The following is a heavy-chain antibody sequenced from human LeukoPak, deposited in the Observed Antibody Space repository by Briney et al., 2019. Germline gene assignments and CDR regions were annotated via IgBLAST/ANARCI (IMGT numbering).Heavy chain of an antibody. Sequence: GGSLRLSCAASGFTFSSYAMSWVRQAPGKGLEWVSAISGSGGSTYYADSVKGRFTISRDNSKNTLYLQMNSLRAEDTAVYYCARVGLYSSSWYFDLWGRGTLVTVSS. CDR2: ISGSGGST. V-gene: IGHV3-23*01. CDR3: ARVGLYSSSWYFDL. D-gene: IGHD6-13*01. CDR1: GFTFSSYA. J-gene: IGHJ2*01.